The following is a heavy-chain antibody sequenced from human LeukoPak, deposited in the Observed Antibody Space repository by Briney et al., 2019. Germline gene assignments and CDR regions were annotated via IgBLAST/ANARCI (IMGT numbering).Heavy chain of an antibody. V-gene: IGHV3-33*01. CDR2: IWNDGSNK. CDR3: ARASGSFDD. J-gene: IGHJ4*02. D-gene: IGHD3-10*01. CDR1: GFTFSTYR. Sequence: PGGSLRLSCAASGFTFSTYRMHWVRPAPGKGLEWMAVIWNDGSNKYYVDSVKGRFTISRDNSKNTLFLQMNNLRAEDTALYYCARASGSFDDWGQGTLVTVSS.